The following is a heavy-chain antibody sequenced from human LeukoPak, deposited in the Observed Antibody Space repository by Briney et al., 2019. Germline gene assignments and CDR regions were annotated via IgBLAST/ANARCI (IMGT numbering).Heavy chain of an antibody. V-gene: IGHV3-21*01. D-gene: IGHD3-10*02. Sequence: GGSLRLSCAASGFTFSSYNMNWVGQAPGKGLEWVSSISTRSICIDYADSVKGRFTISRVNAKHSMYLQMNSLRAEDTAVYYCGELGITMIGGVWGKGTTVTISS. CDR3: GELGITMIGGV. CDR2: ISTRSICI. CDR1: GFTFSSYN. J-gene: IGHJ6*04.